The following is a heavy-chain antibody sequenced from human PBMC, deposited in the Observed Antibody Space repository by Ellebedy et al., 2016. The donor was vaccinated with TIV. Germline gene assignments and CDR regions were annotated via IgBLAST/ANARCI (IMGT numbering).Heavy chain of an antibody. CDR1: GYTFANYW. D-gene: IGHD4-17*01. CDR3: ARGSTVTTLDY. Sequence: GESLKISXEASGYTFANYWIGWVRQMPGKGLEWMGVISPGDSDTKYSPSFQGQVTISVDKSITTAYLQLNRLRASDTAMYFCARGSTVTTLDYWGQGTLVTVSS. CDR2: ISPGDSDT. J-gene: IGHJ4*02. V-gene: IGHV5-51*01.